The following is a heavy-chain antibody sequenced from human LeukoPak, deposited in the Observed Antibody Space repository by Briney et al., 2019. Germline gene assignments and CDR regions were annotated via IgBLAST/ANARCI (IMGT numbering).Heavy chain of an antibody. V-gene: IGHV3-64*01. CDR1: GFTFSSYA. CDR3: ARVIGGYSYGPFDY. D-gene: IGHD5-18*01. CDR2: ISSNGGST. J-gene: IGHJ4*02. Sequence: GGSLRLSCAASGFTFSSYAMHWVRQAPGKGLEYASAISSNGGSTYYANSVKGRFTISRDNSKNTLYLQMGSLRAEDMAVYYCARVIGGYSYGPFDYWGQGTLVTVSS.